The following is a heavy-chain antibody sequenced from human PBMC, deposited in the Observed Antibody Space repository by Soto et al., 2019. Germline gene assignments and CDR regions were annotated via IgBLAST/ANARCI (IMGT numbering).Heavy chain of an antibody. CDR3: AKCSGWYLQYYFDY. J-gene: IGHJ4*02. D-gene: IGHD6-19*01. CDR1: GFTFSSYA. V-gene: IGHV3-23*01. CDR2: ISGSGGST. Sequence: GGSLRLSCAASGFTFSSYAMSWVRQAPGKGLEWVSAISGSGGSTYYADSVKGRFTISRDNSKNTLYLQMNSLRAEDTAVYYCAKCSGWYLQYYFDYWGQGTLVTVPQ.